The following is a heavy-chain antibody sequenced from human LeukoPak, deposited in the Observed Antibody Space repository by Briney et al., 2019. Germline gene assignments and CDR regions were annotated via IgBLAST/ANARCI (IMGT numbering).Heavy chain of an antibody. CDR3: AKDSVPRGPHYYYGMDV. J-gene: IGHJ6*02. D-gene: IGHD3-10*01. CDR1: GFTFDDYA. Sequence: QSGGSLRLSCAASGFTFDDYAMHWVRQAPGKGLEWVSGISWNSGSRGYADSVKGRFTISRDNAKNSLYLQMNSLRAEDTALYYCAKDSVPRGPHYYYGMDVWGQGTTVTVSS. CDR2: ISWNSGSR. V-gene: IGHV3-9*01.